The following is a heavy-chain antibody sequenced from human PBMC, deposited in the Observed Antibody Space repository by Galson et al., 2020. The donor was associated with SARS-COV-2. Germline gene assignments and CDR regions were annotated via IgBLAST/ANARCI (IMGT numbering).Heavy chain of an antibody. V-gene: IGHV4-34*01. CDR3: ARDLAVYCSSTSCYRAGDAFDI. Sequence: SETLSFTCAVYGGSFSGYYWSWIRQPPGKGLEWIGEINHSGSTNYNPSLKSRVTISVDTSKNQFSLKLSSVTAADTAVYYCARDLAVYCSSTSCYRAGDAFDIWGQGTMVTVSS. CDR1: GGSFSGYY. CDR2: INHSGST. J-gene: IGHJ3*02. D-gene: IGHD2-2*02.